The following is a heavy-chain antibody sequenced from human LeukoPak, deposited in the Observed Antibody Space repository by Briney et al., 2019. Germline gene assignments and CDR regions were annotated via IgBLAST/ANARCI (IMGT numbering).Heavy chain of an antibody. CDR2: ISGSGGST. V-gene: IGHV3-23*01. Sequence: GGSLGLSCAASGFTFSSYAMSWVRQAPGKGLEWVSAISGSGGSTYYADSVKGRFTISRDNSKNTLYLQMNSLRAEDAAVYYCAKDLLEGYCSSTSCDNQIDYYYYYMDVWGKGTTVTVSS. CDR3: AKDLLEGYCSSTSCDNQIDYYYYYMDV. D-gene: IGHD2-2*02. CDR1: GFTFSSYA. J-gene: IGHJ6*03.